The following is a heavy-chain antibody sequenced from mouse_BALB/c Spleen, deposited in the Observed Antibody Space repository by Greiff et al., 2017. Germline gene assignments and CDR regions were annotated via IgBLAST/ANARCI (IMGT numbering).Heavy chain of an antibody. CDR3: ARSYDGYYGFAY. Sequence: VQLQQSGAELVMPGASVKMSCKASGYTFTDYWMHWVKQRPGQGLEWIGAIDTSDSYTSYNQKFKGKATLTVDESSSTAYMQLSSLTSEDSAVYYCARSYDGYYGFAYWGQGTLVTVSA. V-gene: IGHV1-69*01. CDR2: IDTSDSYT. J-gene: IGHJ3*01. D-gene: IGHD2-3*01. CDR1: GYTFTDYW.